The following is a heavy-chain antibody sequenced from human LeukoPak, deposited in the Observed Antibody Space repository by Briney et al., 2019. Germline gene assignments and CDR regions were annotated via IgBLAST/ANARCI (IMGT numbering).Heavy chain of an antibody. CDR2: IYYSGST. D-gene: IGHD3-10*01. Sequence: WVRQAPGKGLEWVGSIYYSGSTYYNPSLKSRVTISVDTSKNQFSLKLSSVTAADTAVYYCATIMVRGVIRSNDYWGQGTLVTVSS. CDR3: ATIMVRGVIRSNDY. V-gene: IGHV4-39*07. J-gene: IGHJ4*02.